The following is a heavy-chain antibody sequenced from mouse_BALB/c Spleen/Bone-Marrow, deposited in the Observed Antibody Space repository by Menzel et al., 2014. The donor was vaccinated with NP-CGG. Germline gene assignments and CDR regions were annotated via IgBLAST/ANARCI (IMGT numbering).Heavy chain of an antibody. CDR3: ATGTFTY. CDR1: GFTFSSYT. J-gene: IGHJ3*01. V-gene: IGHV5-12-2*01. D-gene: IGHD4-1*01. Sequence: EVKLQESGGGLVQPGGSLKLSCAASGFTFSSYTMSWVRQTPEKRLEWVAYISNGGGSTYYPDTVKGRFTISRDNAKNTLYLQMSSLKSEDTDMYYCATGTFTYWGQGTLVTASA. CDR2: ISNGGGST.